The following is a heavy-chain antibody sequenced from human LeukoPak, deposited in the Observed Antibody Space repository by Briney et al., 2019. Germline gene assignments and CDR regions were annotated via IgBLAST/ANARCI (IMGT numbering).Heavy chain of an antibody. V-gene: IGHV3-48*04. CDR1: GFTFSSYS. J-gene: IGHJ4*01. CDR3: ARDTLNGPFVISLDY. CDR2: ISSGGNTE. D-gene: IGHD3-9*01. Sequence: PGGSLRLSCAASGFTFSSYSMNWVRQAPGKGLEWVSHISSGGNTEYYVDSVRGRFTMSRDNAKNLLFLQMNSLRAEDTALYYCARDTLNGPFVISLDYWGHGALVTVSS.